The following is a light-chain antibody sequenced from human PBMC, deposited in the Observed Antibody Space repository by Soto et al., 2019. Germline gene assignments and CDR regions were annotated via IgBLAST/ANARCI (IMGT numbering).Light chain of an antibody. CDR1: SSDVGGYNY. J-gene: IGLJ1*01. CDR3: SSYTRSSSYG. CDR2: DVS. Sequence: QSALTQPASVSGSPGQSITISCTGTSSDVGGYNYVSWYQQHPGKAPKLMIYDVSNRPSGVSNRCSGSKSGNTASLTISGLQAEVEADYYCSSYTRSSSYGFCPGTKVTVL. V-gene: IGLV2-14*01.